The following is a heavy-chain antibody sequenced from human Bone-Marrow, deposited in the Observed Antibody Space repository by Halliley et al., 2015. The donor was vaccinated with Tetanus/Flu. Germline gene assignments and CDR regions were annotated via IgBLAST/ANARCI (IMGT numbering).Heavy chain of an antibody. V-gene: IGHV4-31*03. Sequence: LSLTCTVSGASISTGGYYWSWIRHHPGKGLEWMGCIYYTGSTYYSPSLKSRLTMSVDTSKNQFSLGLTSVTAADTAVYYCARIGLTAEDYWGQGTLVTVSS. D-gene: IGHD2-21*02. J-gene: IGHJ4*02. CDR1: GASISTGGYY. CDR3: ARIGLTAEDY. CDR2: IYYTGST.